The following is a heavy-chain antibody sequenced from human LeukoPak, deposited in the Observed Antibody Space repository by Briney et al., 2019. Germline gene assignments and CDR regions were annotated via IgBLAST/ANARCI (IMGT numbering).Heavy chain of an antibody. CDR1: GFTSSTYA. CDR3: AKAPVGHCSGAFCYHFDS. J-gene: IGHJ4*02. V-gene: IGHV3-23*01. CDR2: ISGDNPGT. Sequence: PGGSLRLSCAASGFTSSTYAMGWVRQTPGKGLEWVAAISGDNPGTYHANSVKGRFTISRDNSKNTLHLQMSGLRAEDTARYYCAKAPVGHCSGAFCYHFDSWGQGTLVTVSS. D-gene: IGHD2-15*01.